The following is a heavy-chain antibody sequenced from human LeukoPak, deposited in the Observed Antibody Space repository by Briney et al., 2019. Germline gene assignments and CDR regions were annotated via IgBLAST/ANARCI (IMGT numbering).Heavy chain of an antibody. V-gene: IGHV4-34*01. CDR1: GGSFSDYY. D-gene: IGHD3-10*01. CDR3: ARGYGYYLGQFDP. CDR2: IYNSGTT. J-gene: IGHJ5*02. Sequence: SETPSLTCAVYGGSFSDYYWTWIRQTPGKGLEWIGSIYNSGTTYYIASLKSRVTMSLDRSKNQFSLRLNSVTAADTAMYYCARGYGYYLGQFDPWGQGTLVTVSS.